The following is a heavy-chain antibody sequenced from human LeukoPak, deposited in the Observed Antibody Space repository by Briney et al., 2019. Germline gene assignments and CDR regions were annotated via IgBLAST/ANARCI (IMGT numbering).Heavy chain of an antibody. CDR1: GGSISTYY. CDR3: ARLEWELNFDY. CDR2: IYYSGST. J-gene: IGHJ4*02. D-gene: IGHD1-26*01. V-gene: IGHV4-59*08. Sequence: SETLSLTCTVSGGSISTYYWNWIRQSPGKGLEWIGNIYYSGSTNYNPSLKSRVTTSVDTSKNQFSLKLSSVTAADTAVYYCARLEWELNFDYWGQGTLVTVSS.